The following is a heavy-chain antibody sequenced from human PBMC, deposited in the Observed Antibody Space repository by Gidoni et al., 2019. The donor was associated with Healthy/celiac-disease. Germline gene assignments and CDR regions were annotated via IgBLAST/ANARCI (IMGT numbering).Heavy chain of an antibody. D-gene: IGHD3-22*01. CDR1: GFTFSSYS. CDR2: ISSSGSTI. V-gene: IGHV3-21*01. Sequence: EVQLVESGGGLVKPGGSLRLSCAASGFTFSSYSMNWVRQAPGKGLEWVSSISSSGSTIYYADSVKGRFTISRDNAKNSLYLQMNSLRAEDTAVYYCARCLGSDYYDSSAENWFDPWGQGTLVTVSS. CDR3: ARCLGSDYYDSSAENWFDP. J-gene: IGHJ5*02.